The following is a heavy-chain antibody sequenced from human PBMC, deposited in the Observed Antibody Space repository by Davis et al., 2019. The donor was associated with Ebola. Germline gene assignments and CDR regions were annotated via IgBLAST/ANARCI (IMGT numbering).Heavy chain of an antibody. D-gene: IGHD7-27*01. CDR3: STDWGSGADY. V-gene: IGHV3-21*01. J-gene: IGHJ4*02. Sequence: GESLKIPCAASGFNFSSYSMNWVRQAPGKGLEWVPFISSSGSYIHYADSVKGRFTISRDNARDSLYLQINSLRAEDTAMYYCSTDWGSGADYWGQGTLVTVSS. CDR2: ISSSGSYI. CDR1: GFNFSSYS.